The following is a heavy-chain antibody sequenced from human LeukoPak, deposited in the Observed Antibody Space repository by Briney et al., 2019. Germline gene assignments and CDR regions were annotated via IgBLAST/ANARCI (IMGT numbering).Heavy chain of an antibody. Sequence: SETLSLTCAVSGYSISSGYYWGWSRQPPGKGLEWIGSIYHSGSTYYNPSLKSRVTISVDTSKNQFSLKLSSVTAADTHVYYCARQRYIGGSGSYWFDYWGQGTLVTVSS. J-gene: IGHJ4*02. D-gene: IGHD3-10*01. CDR1: GYSISSGYY. CDR2: IYHSGST. V-gene: IGHV4-38-2*01. CDR3: ARQRYIGGSGSYWFDY.